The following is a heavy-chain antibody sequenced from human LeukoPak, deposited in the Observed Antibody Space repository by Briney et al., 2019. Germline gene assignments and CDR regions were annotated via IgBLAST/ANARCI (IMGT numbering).Heavy chain of an antibody. CDR2: IYYSGST. CDR3: AXDXXGXXXXXDI. J-gene: IGHJ3*02. V-gene: IGHV4-59*01. Sequence: SETLTLTCTVSGGSISSYYWSWVRQPPGKGLEWIGYIYYSGSTNYNPSLKSRVTISVDTSKNQFSLKLSSVTAADTAVYYCAXDXXGXXXXXDIXXXGTMVTVS. CDR1: GGSISSYY.